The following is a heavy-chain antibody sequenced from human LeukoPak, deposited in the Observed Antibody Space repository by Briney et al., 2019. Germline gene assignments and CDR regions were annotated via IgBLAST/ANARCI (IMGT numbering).Heavy chain of an antibody. Sequence: ASVKVSCKASGYTFTNYGITWVRQAPGQGLEWMGWISAYNGDTDYAQNLQGRVAMTTDTSTSTAYMELRSLRSDDTAVYYCARVGYGGTFFDYWGQGTLVTVSS. CDR1: GYTFTNYG. CDR2: ISAYNGDT. J-gene: IGHJ4*02. D-gene: IGHD4-23*01. V-gene: IGHV1-18*01. CDR3: ARVGYGGTFFDY.